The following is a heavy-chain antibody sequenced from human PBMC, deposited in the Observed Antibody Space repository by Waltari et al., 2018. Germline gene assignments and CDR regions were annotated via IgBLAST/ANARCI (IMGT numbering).Heavy chain of an antibody. J-gene: IGHJ2*01. Sequence: QVQLVQSGAEVKKPGSSVKVPCKAAGGPFSSYAISWVRPARGQGLEWMGGIIPIFGTANYAQKFQGRVTITTDESTSTAYMELSSLRSEDTAVYYCAREWRVIASPDWYFDLWGRGTLVTVSS. D-gene: IGHD2-21*01. V-gene: IGHV1-69*05. CDR1: GGPFSSYA. CDR3: AREWRVIASPDWYFDL. CDR2: IIPIFGTA.